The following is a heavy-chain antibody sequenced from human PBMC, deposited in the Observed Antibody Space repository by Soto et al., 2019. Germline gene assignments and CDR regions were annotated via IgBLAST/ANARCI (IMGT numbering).Heavy chain of an antibody. D-gene: IGHD4-17*01. CDR1: GYTFTGFY. Sequence: ASVKVSCKASGYTFTGFYMHWVRQAPGQGLEWMGWINPNNGGTNYVQKFQDRVTMTRDTSITTAYMELSGLRSDDTAVYYCARHPGPYRDYSYWGQGTLVTVSS. CDR3: ARHPGPYRDYSY. CDR2: INPNNGGT. V-gene: IGHV1-2*02. J-gene: IGHJ4*02.